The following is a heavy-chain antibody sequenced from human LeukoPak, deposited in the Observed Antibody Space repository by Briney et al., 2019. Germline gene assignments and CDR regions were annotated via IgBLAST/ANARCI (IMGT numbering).Heavy chain of an antibody. CDR2: INPNSGGT. D-gene: IGHD6-19*01. J-gene: IGHJ5*02. V-gene: IGHV1-2*02. CDR3: ARRLSGWYWFDP. Sequence: SVKVSCEASGYTFTGYYMHWVRQAPGQGLEWMGWINPNSGGTNYAQKFQGRVTMTRDTSISTAYMELSRLRSDDTAVYYCARRLSGWYWFDPWGQGTLVTVSS. CDR1: GYTFTGYY.